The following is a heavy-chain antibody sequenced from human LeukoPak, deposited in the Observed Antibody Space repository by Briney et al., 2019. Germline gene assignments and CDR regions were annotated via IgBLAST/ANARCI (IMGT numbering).Heavy chain of an antibody. V-gene: IGHV5-51*01. CDR3: ARRGEQHSRWFDP. CDR1: GYSFSSYW. Sequence: GESLKTSCKGSGYSFSSYWIVWVRQMAGKGLEWMGIIYPGYSDTRYSPSFQGQVTISADKSISTAYLQWSSLKASDTAMYYCARRGEQHSRWFDPWGQGTLVTVSS. CDR2: IYPGYSDT. D-gene: IGHD3-16*01. J-gene: IGHJ5*02.